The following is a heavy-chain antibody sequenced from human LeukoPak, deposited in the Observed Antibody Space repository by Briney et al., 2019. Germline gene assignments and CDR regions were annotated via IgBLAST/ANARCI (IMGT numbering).Heavy chain of an antibody. J-gene: IGHJ4*02. CDR1: GFTFSSYS. V-gene: IGHV3-48*01. D-gene: IGHD3-10*01. CDR2: ISSSGSTI. CDR3: ARDRGFGGLLINY. Sequence: PGGSLRLFCAASGFTFSSYSMNWVRQAPGKGLEWVSYISSSGSTIYYADSVKGRFTISRDNAKNSLYLQMNSLRAEDTAVYYCARDRGFGGLLINYWGQGTLVTVSS.